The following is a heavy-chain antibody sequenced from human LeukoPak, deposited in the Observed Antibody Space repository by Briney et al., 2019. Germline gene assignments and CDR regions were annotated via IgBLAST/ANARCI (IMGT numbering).Heavy chain of an antibody. Sequence: ASVRLSCKASGGTFSSYAMSWVRQAPGQGLEWMGGIIPIFGTANYAQKFQGRVTITTDESKSTAYMELSSLRSEDTAVYYCASPPDFWSGYPGDYYYMDVWGKGTTVTVSS. D-gene: IGHD3-3*01. CDR2: IIPIFGTA. CDR3: ASPPDFWSGYPGDYYYMDV. J-gene: IGHJ6*03. CDR1: GGTFSSYA. V-gene: IGHV1-69*05.